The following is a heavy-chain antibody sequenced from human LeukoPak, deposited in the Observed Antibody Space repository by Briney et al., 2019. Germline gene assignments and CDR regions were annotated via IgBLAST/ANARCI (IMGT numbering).Heavy chain of an antibody. D-gene: IGHD1-1*01. CDR1: GFTFSSCW. Sequence: GGSLRLSCAASGFTFSSCWMSWVRQAPGKGLEWVANIRQDGSDKYYVDSVKGRFTISRDNAKNSLYLQMNSLRAEDTAIYYCARDGGSGIPFDYWGQGTLVTVSS. CDR2: IRQDGSDK. CDR3: ARDGGSGIPFDY. J-gene: IGHJ4*02. V-gene: IGHV3-7*01.